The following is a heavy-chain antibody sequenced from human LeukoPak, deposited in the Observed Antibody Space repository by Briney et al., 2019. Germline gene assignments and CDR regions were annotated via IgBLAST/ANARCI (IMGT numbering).Heavy chain of an antibody. D-gene: IGHD4-23*01. Sequence: GGSLRLSCAASGFTFSTYWMHWVRQAPGKGLVWVSRINSDGSSTNYADSVKGRFTISRDNAKNTLYLQMNSLRAGDTAVYYCARGGRGGNSAFDYWGQGTLVTVSS. CDR2: INSDGSST. CDR3: ARGGRGGNSAFDY. V-gene: IGHV3-74*01. J-gene: IGHJ4*02. CDR1: GFTFSTYW.